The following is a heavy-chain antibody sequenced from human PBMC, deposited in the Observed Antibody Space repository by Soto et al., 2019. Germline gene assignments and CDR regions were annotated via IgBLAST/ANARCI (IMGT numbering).Heavy chain of an antibody. CDR3: AVLEGLATISYYFDF. CDR1: DDSINSDKYY. D-gene: IGHD2-8*02. CDR2: IYYRGNA. V-gene: IGHV4-39*01. J-gene: IGHJ4*02. Sequence: QLQLQESGPGLVKPSETLSLTCSVSDDSINSDKYYWGWIRKPPGKGLEWKGSIYYRGNAYYNPSLQTRITRYLDKFRIQFSVKPNSVTAADSDVYFCAVLEGLATISYYFDFWGPGALVTVSS.